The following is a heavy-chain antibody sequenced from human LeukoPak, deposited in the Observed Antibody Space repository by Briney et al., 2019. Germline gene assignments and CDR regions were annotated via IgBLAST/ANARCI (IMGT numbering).Heavy chain of an antibody. V-gene: IGHV1-18*01. D-gene: IGHD2-15*01. J-gene: IGHJ6*02. Sequence: ASVTVSCKASGYTFTSYGISWVRQAPGQGREWMGWISAYNGNTNYAQKLQGRVTMTTDTSTSTAHMELRSLRSDDTAVYYCARVYARVAATPYGMDVWGQGTTVTVSS. CDR1: GYTFTSYG. CDR3: ARVYARVAATPYGMDV. CDR2: ISAYNGNT.